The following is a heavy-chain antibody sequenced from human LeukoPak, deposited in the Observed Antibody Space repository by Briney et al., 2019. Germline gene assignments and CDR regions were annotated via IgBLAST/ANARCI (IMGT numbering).Heavy chain of an antibody. CDR2: ISYTGST. J-gene: IGHJ3*02. V-gene: IGHV4-59*11. Sequence: PSETLSLTCIVSDASFSSHYWTWIRQPPGKGLEWIGYISYTGSTNYNPSLKSRVTISVDTFKNQFSLKLSSVTAADTAVYYCARDPTTVTKGFDIWGQGTMVTVSS. CDR1: DASFSSHY. D-gene: IGHD4-17*01. CDR3: ARDPTTVTKGFDI.